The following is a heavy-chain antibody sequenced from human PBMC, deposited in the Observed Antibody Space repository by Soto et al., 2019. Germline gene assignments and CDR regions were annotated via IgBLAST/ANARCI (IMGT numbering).Heavy chain of an antibody. D-gene: IGHD2-8*01. V-gene: IGHV1-58*01. CDR2: IVVGSGNT. CDR1: GFTFTSSA. CDR3: AATQPDIVLMVYAADYYGMDV. J-gene: IGHJ6*02. Sequence: ASVKVSCKASGFTFTSSAVQWVRQARGQRLEWIGWIVVGSGNTNYAQKFQERVTITRDMSTSTAYMELSSLRSEDTAVYYCAATQPDIVLMVYAADYYGMDVWGQGTTVTVSS.